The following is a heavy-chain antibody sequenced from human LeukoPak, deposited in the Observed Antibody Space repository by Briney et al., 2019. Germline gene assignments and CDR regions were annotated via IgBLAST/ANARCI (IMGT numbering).Heavy chain of an antibody. V-gene: IGHV1-18*01. CDR3: ARVFHDSSGYYPYYFDY. D-gene: IGHD3-22*01. Sequence: ASVKVSCKASGYTFTSYGISWVRQAPGQGLEWMGWISAYNGNTNHAQKLQGRVTMTTDTSTSTAYMELRSLRSDDTAVYYCARVFHDSSGYYPYYFDYWGQGTLVPVSS. CDR2: ISAYNGNT. J-gene: IGHJ4*02. CDR1: GYTFTSYG.